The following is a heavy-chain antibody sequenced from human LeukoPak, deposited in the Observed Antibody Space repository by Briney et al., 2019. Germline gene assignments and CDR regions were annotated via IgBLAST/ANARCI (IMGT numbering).Heavy chain of an antibody. CDR2: INYGGTT. V-gene: IGHV4-39*01. Sequence: SETLSLTCTVSGDSISSSDYHWSWIRQPPGKELEWIASINYGGTTYYNPSLKSRVTISVDTSKNQFSLRLSSVTAADTAVYLCARYVVYGSGKYYFDYWGQGSLVTVSS. CDR1: GDSISSSDYH. D-gene: IGHD3-10*01. CDR3: ARYVVYGSGKYYFDY. J-gene: IGHJ4*02.